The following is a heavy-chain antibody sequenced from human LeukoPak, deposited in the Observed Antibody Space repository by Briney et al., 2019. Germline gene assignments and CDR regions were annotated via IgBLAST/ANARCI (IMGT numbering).Heavy chain of an antibody. CDR3: ASPRGYSYGVDY. V-gene: IGHV4-38-2*02. J-gene: IGHJ4*02. D-gene: IGHD5-18*01. CDR1: GYSISSGYY. Sequence: PSETLSLTCTVSGYSISSGYYWGWIRQPPGKGLEWIGSIYHSGSTYYNPSLKSRVTISVDTSKNQFSLKLSSVTAADTAVYYCASPRGYSYGVDYWGQGTLVTVSS. CDR2: IYHSGST.